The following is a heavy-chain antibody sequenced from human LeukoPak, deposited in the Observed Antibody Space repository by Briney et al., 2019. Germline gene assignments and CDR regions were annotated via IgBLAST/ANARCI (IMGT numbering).Heavy chain of an antibody. D-gene: IGHD3-22*01. V-gene: IGHV3-48*03. J-gene: IGHJ4*02. CDR2: ISSSGSTI. CDR3: ARDPRHGYYYDSDY. Sequence: GGSLRLSCAASGFTFSSYEMNWVRQAPGKGLEWVSYISSSGSTIYYADSVKGRFTISRDNAKNSLYLQMNSLRAEDTAVYYCARDPRHGYYYDSDYWGQGTLVTVSS. CDR1: GFTFSSYE.